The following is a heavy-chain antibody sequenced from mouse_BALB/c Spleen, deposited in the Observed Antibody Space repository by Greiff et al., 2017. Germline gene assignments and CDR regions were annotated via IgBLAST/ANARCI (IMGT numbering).Heavy chain of an antibody. J-gene: IGHJ4*01. CDR3: ARDRSDDYAMDY. V-gene: IGHV2-6-7*01. D-gene: IGHD2-14*01. Sequence: VMLVESGPGLVAPSQCLSITCTVSGFSLTGYGVHWVRQPPGKGLEWLGMIWGDGSTDYNSALKSRLSISKYNSKSQVFLKMNSLQTDDTARYYGARDRSDDYAMDYWGQGTSVTVSS. CDR1: GFSLTGYG. CDR2: IWGDGST.